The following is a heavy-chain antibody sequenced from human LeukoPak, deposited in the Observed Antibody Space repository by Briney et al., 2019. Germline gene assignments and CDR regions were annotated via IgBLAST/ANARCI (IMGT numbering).Heavy chain of an antibody. D-gene: IGHD3-10*01. V-gene: IGHV4-30-4*01. CDR2: IYYSGST. J-gene: IGHJ4*02. CDR1: GGSISSGDYY. Sequence: PSETLSLTCTVSGGSISSGDYYWSWIRQPPGKGLEWIGYIYYSGSTYYNPSLKSRVTISVDTSKNQFSLKLSSVTAADTAVYYCARNSYGSGSYSTIDFWGQGTLVTVSS. CDR3: ARNSYGSGSYSTIDF.